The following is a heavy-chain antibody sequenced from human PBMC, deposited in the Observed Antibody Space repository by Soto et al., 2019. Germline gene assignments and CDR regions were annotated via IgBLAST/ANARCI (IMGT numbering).Heavy chain of an antibody. CDR3: ARDYYDSSGYYNCFDP. Sequence: GGSLRLSCAVSGFTFSSYGMHWVRQAPGKGLEWVAVIWYDGSNKYYADSVKGRFTISRDNSKNTLYLQMNSLRAEDTAVYYCARDYYDSSGYYNCFDPWGQGTLVTVSS. J-gene: IGHJ5*02. CDR2: IWYDGSNK. D-gene: IGHD3-22*01. V-gene: IGHV3-33*01. CDR1: GFTFSSYG.